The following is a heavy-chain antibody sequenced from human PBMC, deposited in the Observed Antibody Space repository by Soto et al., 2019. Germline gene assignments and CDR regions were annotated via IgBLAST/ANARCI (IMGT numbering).Heavy chain of an antibody. Sequence: QVQLQESGPGLVKPSQTLSLTCTVSGGSISSGGYYWSWIRQHPGKGLEWIGYIYYSGSTYYNPSLKSRVTISVDTSTNQFSLKLSSVTAADTAVYDWASQIQLRPRAAFDIWGQGTMVTVSS. D-gene: IGHD5-18*01. CDR2: IYYSGST. V-gene: IGHV4-31*03. CDR1: GGSISSGGYY. CDR3: ASQIQLRPRAAFDI. J-gene: IGHJ3*02.